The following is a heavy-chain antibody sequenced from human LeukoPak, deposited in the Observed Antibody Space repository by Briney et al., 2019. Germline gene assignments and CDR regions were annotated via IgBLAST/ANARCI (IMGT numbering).Heavy chain of an antibody. V-gene: IGHV3-49*03. CDR2: IRTKGYGGTT. CDR1: GFTFGDYA. D-gene: IGHD2-15*01. Sequence: GRSLRLSCTASGFTFGDYAMSWFRQAPGKGLEWVGFIRTKGYGGTTEYAASVKGRFTISRDDSKSIAYLQMNSLRAEDTAVYYCARYHCSGGSCYLFGFDCWGQGTLVTVSS. J-gene: IGHJ4*02. CDR3: ARYHCSGGSCYLFGFDC.